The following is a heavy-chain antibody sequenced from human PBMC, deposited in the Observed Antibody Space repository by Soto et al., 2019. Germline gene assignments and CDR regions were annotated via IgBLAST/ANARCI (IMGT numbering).Heavy chain of an antibody. CDR1: GYSFTSYW. J-gene: IGHJ4*02. CDR3: ALDPQLNSGWYGSGFDY. Sequence: EVQLVQSGAEVKKPGESLRISCKGSGYSFTSYWISWVRQMPGKGLEWMGRIDPSDSYTNYSPSFQGHVTISPDKSISTAYLQWSSLKASDTAMYYCALDPQLNSGWYGSGFDYWGQGTLVTVSS. D-gene: IGHD6-19*01. CDR2: IDPSDSYT. V-gene: IGHV5-10-1*03.